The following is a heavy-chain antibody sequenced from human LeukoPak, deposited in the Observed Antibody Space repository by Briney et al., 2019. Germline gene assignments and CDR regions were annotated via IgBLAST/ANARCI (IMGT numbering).Heavy chain of an antibody. CDR1: GVSISSSNSY. V-gene: IGHV4-39*07. Sequence: SETLSLTCTVSGVSISSSNSYWGWIRQPPGKGLEWIGSIYYTGNTYYNASLKSRVTMSVDTSKNQFSLKLSSVTAADTAVYYCAGALNKNFDYWGQGTLVTVSS. CDR3: AGALNKNFDY. J-gene: IGHJ4*02. CDR2: IYYTGNT.